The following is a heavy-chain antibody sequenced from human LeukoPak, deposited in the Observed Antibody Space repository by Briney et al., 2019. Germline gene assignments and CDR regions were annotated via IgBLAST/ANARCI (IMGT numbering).Heavy chain of an antibody. J-gene: IGHJ6*02. Sequence: GGSLRLSCAASGFTFSDYYMSWIRQAPGKGLEWVSYISSSGSTIYYADSVKGRFTISRDNAKNSLYLQMNSLRAEDTAVYYCARRAQWLDVDYYGMDVWGQGTTVTVSS. CDR1: GFTFSDYY. CDR3: ARRAQWLDVDYYGMDV. D-gene: IGHD6-19*01. V-gene: IGHV3-11*01. CDR2: ISSSGSTI.